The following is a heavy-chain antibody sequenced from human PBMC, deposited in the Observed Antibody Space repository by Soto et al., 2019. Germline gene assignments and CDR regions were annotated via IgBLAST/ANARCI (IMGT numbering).Heavy chain of an antibody. CDR1: GGSISSSNW. Sequence: SETLSLTCAVSGGSISSSNWWSWVRQPPGKGLEWIGEIYHSGSTNYNPSLKSRVTISVDKSKNQFSLKLSSVTAADTAVYYCARSHNVAVAGIADYWGQGTLVTVSS. CDR3: ARSHNVAVAGIADY. J-gene: IGHJ4*02. D-gene: IGHD6-19*01. V-gene: IGHV4-4*02. CDR2: IYHSGST.